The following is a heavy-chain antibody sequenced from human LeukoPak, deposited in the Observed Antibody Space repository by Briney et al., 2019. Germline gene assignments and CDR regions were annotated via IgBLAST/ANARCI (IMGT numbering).Heavy chain of an antibody. Sequence: GGSLRLSCAASGFAFSTYWMDWVRQAPGKGLEWVSSISSSSSYIHYADSVKGRFTISRDNAKNSLYLQMNSLRAEDTAVYYCARERHMDVWGKGTTVTVSS. V-gene: IGHV3-21*01. CDR1: GFAFSTYW. CDR2: ISSSSSYI. D-gene: IGHD1-1*01. J-gene: IGHJ6*03. CDR3: ARERHMDV.